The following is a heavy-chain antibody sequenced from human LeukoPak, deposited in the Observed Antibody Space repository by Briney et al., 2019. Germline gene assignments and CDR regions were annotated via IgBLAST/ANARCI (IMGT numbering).Heavy chain of an antibody. V-gene: IGHV3-48*03. CDR3: ARDCSSTSCYVDYYYYMDV. CDR2: ISSSGSII. Sequence: GGSLRLSCAASGFTFSSYEMNWVRQAPGKGLEWVSYISSSGSIIYYADSVKGRFTISRDNAKNPVYLQMNSLRAEDTAVYYCARDCSSTSCYVDYYYYMDVWGKGTTVTVSS. D-gene: IGHD2-2*01. J-gene: IGHJ6*03. CDR1: GFTFSSYE.